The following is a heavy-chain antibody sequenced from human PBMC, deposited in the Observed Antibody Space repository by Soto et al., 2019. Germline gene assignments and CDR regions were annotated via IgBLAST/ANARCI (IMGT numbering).Heavy chain of an antibody. Sequence: QVQLVESGGGVVQPGRSLRLSCAASGFTFSSYAMHWVRQAPGKGLEWVAVISYDGSNKYYADSVKGRFTISRDNSKNTLYLQMNSLRAEDTAVHYCARDHASAVAGTLCDYWGQGTLVTVSS. CDR1: GFTFSSYA. CDR3: ARDHASAVAGTLCDY. D-gene: IGHD6-19*01. J-gene: IGHJ4*02. CDR2: ISYDGSNK. V-gene: IGHV3-30-3*01.